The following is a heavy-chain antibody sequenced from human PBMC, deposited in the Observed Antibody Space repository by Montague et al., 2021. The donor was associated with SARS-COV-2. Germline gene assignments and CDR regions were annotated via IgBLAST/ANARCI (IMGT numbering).Heavy chain of an antibody. V-gene: IGHV4-39*01. CDR1: GGPISGSSHY. CDR2: VDYSGNT. J-gene: IGHJ4*02. Sequence: SETLSPTCTVTGGPISGSSHYWGWFRQSPGKGLEWIASVDYSGNTYYSPSLKSRLTISVDTSKNQFSLKLNSVTAADTALYFCAIREYSYGWGDWGQGTLVTVSS. CDR3: AIREYSYGWGD. D-gene: IGHD5-18*01.